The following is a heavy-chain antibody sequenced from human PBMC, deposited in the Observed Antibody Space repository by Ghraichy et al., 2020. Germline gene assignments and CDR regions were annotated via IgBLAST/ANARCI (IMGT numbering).Heavy chain of an antibody. CDR1: GFTFSSYG. Sequence: GGSLILSCAASGFTFSSYGMNWVRQAPGKGLEWVAFIRYDGSNKYYADSVKGRFTISRDNSKNTLDLQMNSLRTEDTAVYYCAKDVDTMVRGVFDYWGQGTLVTVSS. CDR2: IRYDGSNK. V-gene: IGHV3-30*02. D-gene: IGHD3-10*01. CDR3: AKDVDTMVRGVFDY. J-gene: IGHJ4*02.